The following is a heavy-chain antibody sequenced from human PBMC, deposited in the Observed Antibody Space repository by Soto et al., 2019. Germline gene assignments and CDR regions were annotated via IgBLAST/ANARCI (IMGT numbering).Heavy chain of an antibody. V-gene: IGHV5-51*01. CDR1: GYSFISSW. CDR2: IYPGDSDT. Sequence: EVQLVQSGAEVKKPGESLKISCQASGYSFISSWIGWVRQMPGKGLEWMGIIYPGDSDTRYSPSFQGQVTISADKSTSSAYLQWSSLKASDTANYYCARMMAASGTAFDYWGQGALVTVSS. D-gene: IGHD6-13*01. J-gene: IGHJ4*02. CDR3: ARMMAASGTAFDY.